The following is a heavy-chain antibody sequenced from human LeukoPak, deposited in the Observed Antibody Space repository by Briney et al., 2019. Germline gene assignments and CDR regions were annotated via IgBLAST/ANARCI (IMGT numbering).Heavy chain of an antibody. CDR1: GFTFSSYE. CDR2: ISSSGSTI. CDR3: AELGITMIGGV. V-gene: IGHV3-48*03. J-gene: IGHJ6*04. Sequence: GSLRLSCAASGFTFSSYEMNWVRQAPGKGLEWVSYISSSGSTIYYADSVKGRFTISRDNAKNSLYLQVNSLRAEDTAVYYCAELGITMIGGVWGKGTTVTISS. D-gene: IGHD3-10*02.